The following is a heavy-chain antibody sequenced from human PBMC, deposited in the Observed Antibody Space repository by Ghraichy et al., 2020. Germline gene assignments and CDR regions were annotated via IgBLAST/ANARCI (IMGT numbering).Heavy chain of an antibody. V-gene: IGHV4-39*01. Sequence: SETLSLTCTVSGGSISSSSYYWGWIRQPPGKGLEWIGSIYYSGSTYYNPSLKSRVTISVDTSKNQFSLKLSSVTAADTAVYYCARLVYSSSFVDYWGQGTLVTVSS. D-gene: IGHD6-6*01. J-gene: IGHJ4*02. CDR1: GGSISSSSYY. CDR2: IYYSGST. CDR3: ARLVYSSSFVDY.